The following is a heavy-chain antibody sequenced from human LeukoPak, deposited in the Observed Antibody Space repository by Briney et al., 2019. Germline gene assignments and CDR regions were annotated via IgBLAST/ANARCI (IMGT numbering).Heavy chain of an antibody. CDR1: GLTFSSYA. CDR3: AKIGSTDAFDI. J-gene: IGHJ3*02. V-gene: IGHV3-23*01. Sequence: GGSLRLSCAPSGLTFSSYAMSWVRHAPGEGLEWVSAISESGCSTYYTDSVKGRFHIHRENSKNSPYLQINSLGAEDPAVYYCAKIGSTDAFDIWGQGTMVTVSS. CDR2: ISESGCST.